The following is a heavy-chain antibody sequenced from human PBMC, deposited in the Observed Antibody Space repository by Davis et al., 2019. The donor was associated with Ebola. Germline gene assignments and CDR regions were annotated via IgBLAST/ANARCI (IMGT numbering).Heavy chain of an antibody. CDR2: INHSGST. D-gene: IGHD3-10*01. J-gene: IGHJ4*02. CDR3: ARLPGAGGFDY. V-gene: IGHV4-34*01. CDR1: GGSFSGYY. Sequence: SETLSLTCAVYGGSFSGYYWSWIRQLPGKGLEWIGEINHSGSTNYNPSLTSRVTISVDTSKNQFSLKLSSVTAADTAVYYCARLPGAGGFDYWGQGTLVTVSS.